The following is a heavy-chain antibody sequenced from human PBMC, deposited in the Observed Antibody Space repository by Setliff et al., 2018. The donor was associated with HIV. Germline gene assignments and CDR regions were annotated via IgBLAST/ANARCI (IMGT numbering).Heavy chain of an antibody. CDR1: GYTFTSYY. J-gene: IGHJ4*02. D-gene: IGHD3-9*01. CDR2: INPNMGDT. V-gene: IGHV1-2*06. Sequence: GASVKVSCKASGYTFTSYYMHWVRQAPGQGLEWMGRINPNMGDTQYAQKFQGRIIMTRDTSINTVYMELSSLTSDDTALYYCARQDIPTGYYLFDYWGQGTQVTVSS. CDR3: ARQDIPTGYYLFDY.